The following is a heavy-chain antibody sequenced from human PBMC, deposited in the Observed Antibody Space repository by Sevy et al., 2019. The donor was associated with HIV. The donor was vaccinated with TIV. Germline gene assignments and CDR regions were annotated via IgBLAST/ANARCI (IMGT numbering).Heavy chain of an antibody. Sequence: GGSLRLSCAASGFTFSNAWMSWVRQAPGKGLEWVGRIKSKTDGGTTDYAAPVKGRFTISRDDSKNTLYLQMNSLKTEDTAVYYCTGLEGGSSWSYFHYWGQGTLVTVSS. CDR1: GFTFSNAW. D-gene: IGHD6-13*01. CDR3: TGLEGGSSWSYFHY. J-gene: IGHJ4*02. CDR2: IKSKTDGGTT. V-gene: IGHV3-15*01.